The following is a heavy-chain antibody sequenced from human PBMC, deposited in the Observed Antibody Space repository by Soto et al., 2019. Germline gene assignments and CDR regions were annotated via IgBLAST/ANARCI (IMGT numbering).Heavy chain of an antibody. CDR1: GGSFSGYY. D-gene: IGHD3-22*01. CDR3: ARPHQSNDSSGYYYG. V-gene: IGHV4-34*01. CDR2: INHSGST. Sequence: QVQLQQWGAGLLKPSETLSLTCAVYGGSFSGYYWSWIRQPPGKGLEWIGEINHSGSTNYNPSLKSRVTISVDTPKNQFSLKLSSVTAADTAVYYCARPHQSNDSSGYYYGWGQGTLVTVSS. J-gene: IGHJ4*02.